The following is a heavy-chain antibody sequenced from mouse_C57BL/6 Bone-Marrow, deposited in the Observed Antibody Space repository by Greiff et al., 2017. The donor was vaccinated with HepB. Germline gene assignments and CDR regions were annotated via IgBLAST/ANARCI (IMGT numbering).Heavy chain of an antibody. CDR1: GFTFSSYA. CDR3: AEGGPTIVTTWYVDV. V-gene: IGHV5-4*03. CDR2: ISDGGSYT. D-gene: IGHD2-5*01. J-gene: IGHJ1*03. Sequence: EVKLVESGGGLVKPGGSLKLSCAASGFTFSSYAMSWVRQTPEKRLEWVATISDGGSYTYYPDNVKGRFTISRDNAKNNLYLQMSHLKSEDTAMYYCAEGGPTIVTTWYVDVWGTGTTVTVSS.